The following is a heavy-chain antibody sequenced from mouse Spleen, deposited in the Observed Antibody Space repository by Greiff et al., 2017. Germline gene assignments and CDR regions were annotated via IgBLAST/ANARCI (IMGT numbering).Heavy chain of an antibody. CDR3: ARDFITTVVFDY. V-gene: IGHV3-6*01. CDR1: GYSITSGYY. Sequence: VQLKESGPGLVKPSQSLSLTCSVTGYSITSGYYWNWIRQFPGNKLEWMGYISYDGSNNYNPSLKNRISITRDTSKNQFFLKLNSVTTEDTATYYCARDFITTVVFDYWGQGTTLTVSS. J-gene: IGHJ2*01. D-gene: IGHD1-1*01. CDR2: ISYDGSN.